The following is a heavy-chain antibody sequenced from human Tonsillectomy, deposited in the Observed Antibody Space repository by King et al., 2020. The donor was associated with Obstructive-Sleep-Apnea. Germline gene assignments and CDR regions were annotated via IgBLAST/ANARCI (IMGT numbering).Heavy chain of an antibody. CDR2: IYNSGST. J-gene: IGHJ3*02. D-gene: IGHD2-2*01. CDR1: GGSISSGDYY. CDR3: ARGYCSSTSCYEGGGFDI. Sequence: QLQESGPGLVKPSQTLSLTCTVSGGSISSGDYYWSWIRQPPGKGLEWIGYIYNSGSTYYNPSLKSRISTSLATPKNQFSLKLSYVTAADTAVYYCARGYCSSTSCYEGGGFDIWGQGTMVTVSS. V-gene: IGHV4-30-4*01.